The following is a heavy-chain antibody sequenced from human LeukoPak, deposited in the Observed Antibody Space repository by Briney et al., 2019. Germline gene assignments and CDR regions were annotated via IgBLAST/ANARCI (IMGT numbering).Heavy chain of an antibody. CDR1: GFTFSSYE. CDR2: ISSSGSTI. J-gene: IGHJ3*02. V-gene: IGHV3-48*03. Sequence: GGSLRLSCAASGFTFSSYEMNWVRQAPGKGLEWVSYISSSGSTIYYADAVKGRFTISRDNAKNSLYLQMNSLRAEDTAVYYCAREGYYDSSGYYDNHDAFDIWGQGTMVTVSS. CDR3: AREGYYDSSGYYDNHDAFDI. D-gene: IGHD3-22*01.